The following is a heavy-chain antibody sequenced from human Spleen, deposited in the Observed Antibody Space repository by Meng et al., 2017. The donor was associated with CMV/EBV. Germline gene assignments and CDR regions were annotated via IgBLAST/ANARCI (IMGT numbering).Heavy chain of an antibody. D-gene: IGHD3-3*01. CDR3: AREQTISTKYYYYGMDV. J-gene: IGHJ6*02. CDR1: GFTFSIYS. V-gene: IGHV3-48*04. CDR2: ISSSSSTI. Sequence: GGSLRLSCAASGFTFSIYSMKWVRQAPGKGLEWVSYISSSSSTIYYADSVKGRFTISRDNAKNSLYLQMNSLRAEDTAVYYCAREQTISTKYYYYGMDVWGQGTTVTVSS.